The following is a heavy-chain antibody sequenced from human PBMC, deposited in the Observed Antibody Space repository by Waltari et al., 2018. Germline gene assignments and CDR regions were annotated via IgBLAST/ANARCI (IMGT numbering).Heavy chain of an antibody. Sequence: EVQLVESGGGLVQPGGSLRLSCAASGFTFSSYSMNWVRQAPGKGLEWVANIKQDGSEKYYVDSVKGRFTISRDNAKNSLYLQMNSLRAEDTAVYYCATEPYSSSYYFDYWGQGTLVTVSS. CDR1: GFTFSSYS. CDR2: IKQDGSEK. V-gene: IGHV3-7*01. D-gene: IGHD6-6*01. CDR3: ATEPYSSSYYFDY. J-gene: IGHJ4*02.